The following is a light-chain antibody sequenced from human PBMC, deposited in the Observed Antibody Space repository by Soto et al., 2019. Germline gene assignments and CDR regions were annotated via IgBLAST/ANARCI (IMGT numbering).Light chain of an antibody. V-gene: IGKV1-39*01. J-gene: IGKJ1*01. CDR2: GAS. CDR3: QQSYAVPLT. Sequence: DVLMTQSPCSLSSSVGDTVTIACRASQPISNYLYWYQQKPGEVPKVLIFGASSLRTGVPSRFSGSGYGTDFTLTINKLHPDDIATYYCQQSYAVPLTFGQGT. CDR1: QPISNY.